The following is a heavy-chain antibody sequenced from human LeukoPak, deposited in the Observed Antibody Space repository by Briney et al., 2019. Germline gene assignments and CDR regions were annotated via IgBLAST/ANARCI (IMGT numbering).Heavy chain of an antibody. CDR3: ARSRTMYYYDSSGYYYVDVYFDY. CDR2: IYPGDSDT. D-gene: IGHD3-22*01. Sequence: GESLKISCKGSGYSFTSYWIGWVRQMPGKGLEWMGIIYPGDSDTRYSPSFQGQVTISADMSISTAYLQWSSLKASDTAMYYCARSRTMYYYDSSGYYYVDVYFDYWGQGTLVTVSS. J-gene: IGHJ4*02. CDR1: GYSFTSYW. V-gene: IGHV5-51*01.